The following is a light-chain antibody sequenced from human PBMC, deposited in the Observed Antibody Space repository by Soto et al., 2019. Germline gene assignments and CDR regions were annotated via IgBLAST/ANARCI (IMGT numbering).Light chain of an antibody. J-gene: IGKJ2*01. Sequence: EIVLTQSPGTLSLSPGESTTLSCRASRGISSSYLAWYQQKAGEAPSRLIYAASTRANGIPDRFRGSRSATDFTLTISRLEPEDSGVYYCQQYGAAPPYTFGQGTELEIK. CDR1: RGISSSY. V-gene: IGKV3-20*01. CDR3: QQYGAAPPYT. CDR2: AAS.